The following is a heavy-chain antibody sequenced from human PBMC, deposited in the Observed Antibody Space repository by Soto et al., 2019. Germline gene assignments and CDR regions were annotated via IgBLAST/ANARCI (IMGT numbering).Heavy chain of an antibody. Sequence: SETLSLTCTVSGGSISSNNYYWGWIRQPPGKGLEWIGSIYYSGSTYYNPSLKSRLTISLDTPKNQFSLKLSSVTAADAAVYYCARLAGYNWNYFDYWGQGTLVTVSS. J-gene: IGHJ4*02. D-gene: IGHD1-20*01. V-gene: IGHV4-39*01. CDR3: ARLAGYNWNYFDY. CDR2: IYYSGST. CDR1: GGSISSNNYY.